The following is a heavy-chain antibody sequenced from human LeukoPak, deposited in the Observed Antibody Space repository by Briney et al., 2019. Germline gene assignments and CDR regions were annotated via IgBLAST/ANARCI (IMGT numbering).Heavy chain of an antibody. J-gene: IGHJ4*02. D-gene: IGHD3-16*01. Sequence: ASVKVSCKASGYTFSTYYIHWVRQAPGQGLEWMGVINPSGGSASYAQRFQGRVTMTRDTSTSTVSMELRSLISDDTAVYYCARGWGDYWGQGTLVTVSS. CDR2: INPSGGSA. V-gene: IGHV1-46*01. CDR3: ARGWGDY. CDR1: GYTFSTYY.